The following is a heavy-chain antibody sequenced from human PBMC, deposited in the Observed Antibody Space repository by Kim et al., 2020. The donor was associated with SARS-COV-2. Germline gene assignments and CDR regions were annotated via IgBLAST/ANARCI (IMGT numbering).Heavy chain of an antibody. CDR3: ATAPRGYSGYDKGGADY. Sequence: ASVKVSCKVSGYTLTELSMHWVRQAPGKGLEWMGGFDPEDGETIYAQKFQGRVTMTEDTSTDTAYMELSSLRSEDTAVYYCATAPRGYSGYDKGGADYWGQGTLVTVSS. CDR1: GYTLTELS. V-gene: IGHV1-24*01. CDR2: FDPEDGET. J-gene: IGHJ4*02. D-gene: IGHD5-12*01.